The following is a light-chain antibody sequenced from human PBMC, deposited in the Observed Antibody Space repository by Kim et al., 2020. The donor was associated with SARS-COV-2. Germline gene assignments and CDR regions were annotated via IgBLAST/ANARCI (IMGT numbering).Light chain of an antibody. CDR2: DAS. Sequence: PGERATLSCKASQSVSSAYLAWYQQKPGQAPRLLIYDASRRATGIPDRFSGSGSGTDFTLTISRLEPEDFAIYYCQQYGSLPRTFGQGTKVEIK. CDR1: QSVSSAY. J-gene: IGKJ1*01. CDR3: QQYGSLPRT. V-gene: IGKV3-20*01.